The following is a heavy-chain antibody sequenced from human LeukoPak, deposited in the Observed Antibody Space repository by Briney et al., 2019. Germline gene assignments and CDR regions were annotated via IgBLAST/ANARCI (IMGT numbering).Heavy chain of an antibody. CDR2: INPEGNIE. J-gene: IGHJ4*02. CDR3: ARDPRGRFAY. Sequence: GGSLRLSCAASGFTFSDLWMIWVRQAPGKGLEWVAKINPEGNIETYVDSVKGRFTISRDNTKNSLYLQMNALRAEDTAVYYCARDPRGRFAYWGQGTLVTVSS. V-gene: IGHV3-7*04. D-gene: IGHD1-26*01. CDR1: GFTFSDLW.